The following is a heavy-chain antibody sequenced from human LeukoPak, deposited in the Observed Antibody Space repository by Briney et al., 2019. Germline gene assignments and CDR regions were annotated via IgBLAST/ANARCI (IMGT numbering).Heavy chain of an antibody. CDR1: GYSFTTYY. J-gene: IGHJ6*03. CDR2: NNPGAVTV. CDR3: ASDGIEGDYYYMDV. Sequence: ASVKVSCKASGYSFTTYYLHWVRQTPGQGLEWMGINNPGAVTVVHGQKFQGRVSMTRDMSTSRVYMELSSLTSEDTALYYCASDGIEGDYYYMDVWGRGTTVTVSS. V-gene: IGHV1-46*01. D-gene: IGHD1-14*01.